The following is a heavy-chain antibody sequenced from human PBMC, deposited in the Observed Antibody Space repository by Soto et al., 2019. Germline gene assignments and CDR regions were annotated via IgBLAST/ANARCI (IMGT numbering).Heavy chain of an antibody. CDR1: GFTVSSNY. CDR2: IYSGGST. Sequence: EVQLVESGGGLVQPGGSRRLSCAASGFTVSSNYMSWVRQPPGKGLEWVSVIYSGGSTYYADSVKGRFTISRHNSKNTLYLQMNSLRAEDTAVYYCARSADRGSADYWGQGTLVTVSS. J-gene: IGHJ4*02. CDR3: ARSADRGSADY. V-gene: IGHV3-53*04. D-gene: IGHD3-10*01.